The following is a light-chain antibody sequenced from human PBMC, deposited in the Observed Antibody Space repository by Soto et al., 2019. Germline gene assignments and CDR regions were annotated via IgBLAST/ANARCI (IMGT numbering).Light chain of an antibody. J-gene: IGKJ4*01. V-gene: IGKV1-39*01. Sequence: DIQMTQSPSPLSASVGGRITITCRASQNINTYLNWYQQRPGRAPKLLIYAASSLHSGVPSRFSGSGSGTAFPLTISSLQTEGFATYYCQQSYIPPLTFGGGTMVEI. CDR1: QNINTY. CDR3: QQSYIPPLT. CDR2: AAS.